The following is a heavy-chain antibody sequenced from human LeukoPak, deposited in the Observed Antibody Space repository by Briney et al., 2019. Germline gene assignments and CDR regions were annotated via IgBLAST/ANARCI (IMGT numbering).Heavy chain of an antibody. V-gene: IGHV3-30*04. CDR1: GFTFSSYA. CDR3: ARVVESIPRIAAAATYDY. D-gene: IGHD6-13*01. J-gene: IGHJ4*02. Sequence: GGSLRLSCAASGFTFSSYAMHWVRQAPGKGLEWVAVISYDGSNKYYADSVKGRFTISRDNSKNTLYLQMNSLRAEDTAVYYCARVVESIPRIAAAATYDYWGQGTLVTVSS. CDR2: ISYDGSNK.